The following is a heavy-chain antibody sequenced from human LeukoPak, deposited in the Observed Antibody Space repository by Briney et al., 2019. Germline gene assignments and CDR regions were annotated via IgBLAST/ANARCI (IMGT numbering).Heavy chain of an antibody. CDR3: ARGITMVRGVTRGNWFDP. Sequence: SETLSLTCTVSGGSISSSLYFWGWIRQPPGKGLEWIGNIYYTGTTYYKPSFNSRVTILVDTSKNQFSLKLSSVTAADTAVYYCARGITMVRGVTRGNWFDPWGQGTLVTVSS. D-gene: IGHD3-10*01. J-gene: IGHJ5*02. CDR2: IYYTGTT. CDR1: GGSISSSLYF. V-gene: IGHV4-39*07.